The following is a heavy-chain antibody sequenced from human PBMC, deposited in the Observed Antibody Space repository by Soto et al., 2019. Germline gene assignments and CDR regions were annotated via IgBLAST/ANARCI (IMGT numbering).Heavy chain of an antibody. CDR3: ARGALWSGYYTLGY. D-gene: IGHD3-3*01. V-gene: IGHV4-34*01. J-gene: IGHJ4*02. CDR1: GGSFSGYD. Sequence: QVQLQQWGAGLLKPSETLSLTCAVYGGSFSGYDWSWIRQPPGNGLEWIGEINHSGSTNYNPSLKSRVTISVDTSKNQFSLKLSSVTAADMAVYYCARGALWSGYYTLGYWGQGTLVTVSS. CDR2: INHSGST.